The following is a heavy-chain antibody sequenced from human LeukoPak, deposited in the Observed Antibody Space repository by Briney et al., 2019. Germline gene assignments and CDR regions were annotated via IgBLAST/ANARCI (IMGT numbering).Heavy chain of an antibody. CDR2: IYYSGST. Sequence: SQTLSLTCTVSGGSISSGGYYWSWIRQHPGKGLEWIGYIYYSGSTNYNPSLKSRVTISVDTSKNQFSLKLSSVTAADTAVYYCARDPLVVPAAKNNNYYYYYGMDVWGQGTTVTVSS. D-gene: IGHD2-2*01. J-gene: IGHJ6*02. CDR3: ARDPLVVPAAKNNNYYYYYGMDV. V-gene: IGHV4-31*03. CDR1: GGSISSGGYY.